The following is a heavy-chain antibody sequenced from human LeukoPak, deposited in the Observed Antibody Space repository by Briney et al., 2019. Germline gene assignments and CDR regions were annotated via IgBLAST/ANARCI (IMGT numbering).Heavy chain of an antibody. CDR2: IYTSGST. J-gene: IGHJ5*02. CDR1: GGSISSYY. Sequence: PSETLSLTCTVSGGSISSYYWSWIRQPAGKGLEWIGRIYTSGSTNYNPSLKSRVTMSVDTSKNQFSLKLSSVTAADTAVYYCARDFPYGSGSYWFDPWGQGTLVTVSS. V-gene: IGHV4-4*07. D-gene: IGHD3-10*01. CDR3: ARDFPYGSGSYWFDP.